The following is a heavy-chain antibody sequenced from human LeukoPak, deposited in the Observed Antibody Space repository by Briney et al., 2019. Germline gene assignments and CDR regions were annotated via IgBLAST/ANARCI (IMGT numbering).Heavy chain of an antibody. CDR3: ARRQNDAFDI. J-gene: IGHJ3*02. V-gene: IGHV4-34*01. Sequence: SETLSLTCAVYGGSFSGYYWSWIRQPPVKGLEWIGEINHSGSTNYNPSLKSRVTISVDTSKNQFSLKLSSVTAADTAVYYCARRQNDAFDIWGQGTMVTVSS. CDR2: INHSGST. CDR1: GGSFSGYY.